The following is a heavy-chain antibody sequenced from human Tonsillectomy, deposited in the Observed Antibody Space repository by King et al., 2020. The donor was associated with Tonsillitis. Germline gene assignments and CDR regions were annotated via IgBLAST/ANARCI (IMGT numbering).Heavy chain of an antibody. V-gene: IGHV4-4*09. CDR2: IYNSGST. J-gene: IGHJ5*02. D-gene: IGHD6-19*01. Sequence: QLQESGPGLVKPSETLSLTCTVSGGSTSNYYWSWIRQPPGKGLEWIGKIYNSGSTHYNPSLKSRVTISVDTSKNQFSLKLSSVTAADTAVYYCASLHSSGWYNWFDPWGQGTLVTVSS. CDR1: GGSTSNYY. CDR3: ASLHSSGWYNWFDP.